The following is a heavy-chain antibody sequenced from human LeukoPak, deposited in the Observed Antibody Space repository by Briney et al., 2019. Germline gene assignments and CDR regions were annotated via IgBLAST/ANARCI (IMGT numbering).Heavy chain of an antibody. CDR3: ARPAVAGTDSWFDP. CDR1: GYSFTTYW. V-gene: IGHV5-51*01. CDR2: IYPGDSDT. Sequence: GESLKIPCKGSGYSFTTYWIRWVRQMPGKGLEWMGIIYPGDSDTRYSPSFQGQVTISADKSISTAYLQWSSLKASDTAMYYCARPAVAGTDSWFDPWGQGTLVTVSS. J-gene: IGHJ5*02. D-gene: IGHD6-19*01.